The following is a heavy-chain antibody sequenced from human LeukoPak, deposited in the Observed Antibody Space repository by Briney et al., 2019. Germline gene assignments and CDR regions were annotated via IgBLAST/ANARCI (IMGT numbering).Heavy chain of an antibody. CDR1: GYSISSGYY. V-gene: IGHV4-38-2*01. D-gene: IGHD4-11*01. CDR2: IYHSGST. CDR3: AGPRGSSNGAFDI. J-gene: IGHJ3*02. Sequence: SETLSLTCAVSGYSISSGYYWGWIRQPPGKGLEWIGSIYHSGSTYYNPSLKSRVTMSVDTSKNQFSLKLSSVTAADTAVYYCAGPRGSSNGAFDIWGQGTMVTVSS.